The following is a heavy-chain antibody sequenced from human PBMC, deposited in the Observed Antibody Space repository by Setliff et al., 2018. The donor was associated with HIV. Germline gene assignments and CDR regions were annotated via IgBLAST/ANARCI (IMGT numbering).Heavy chain of an antibody. CDR3: ARDNGGTWYSSETGAEYFQH. V-gene: IGHV3-48*01. CDR2: ISSSSSTI. J-gene: IGHJ1*01. D-gene: IGHD2-15*01. CDR1: GFTFSDYY. Sequence: PGGSLRLSCAASGFTFSDYYMNWVRQAPGKGLEWLSYISSSSSTIYCKDSVKGRFTISRDNAKNSLYLQMNSLRADDTAVYYCARDNGGTWYSSETGAEYFQHWGQGTLVTVSS.